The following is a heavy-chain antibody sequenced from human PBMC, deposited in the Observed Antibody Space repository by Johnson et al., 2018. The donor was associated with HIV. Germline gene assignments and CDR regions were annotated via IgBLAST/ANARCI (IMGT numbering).Heavy chain of an antibody. Sequence: VQLVESGGGLIQPWGSLRLSCAASGFTVSSNYMSLVRQAPGKGLEWVSVIYSGGSTYYADSVKGRFTISRDNSKNTLYLQMNSLRAEDTAVYYCARDSYNLELPWGAFDIWCQGTMVTVSS. CDR3: ARDSYNLELPWGAFDI. CDR1: GFTVSSNY. J-gene: IGHJ3*02. CDR2: IYSGGST. V-gene: IGHV3-66*03. D-gene: IGHD1-7*01.